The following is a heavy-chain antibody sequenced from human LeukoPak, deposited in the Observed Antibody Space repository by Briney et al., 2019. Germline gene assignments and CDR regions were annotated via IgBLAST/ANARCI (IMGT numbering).Heavy chain of an antibody. V-gene: IGHV4-39*07. Sequence: SETLSLTCTVSGGSISSSSYYWGWIRQPPGKGLEWIGSIYYSGSTYYNPSLKSRVTISVDTSKNQFSLKLSSVTAADTAVYYCARDRADIVVVVAATRDLYYMDVWGKGTTVTVSS. CDR1: GGSISSSSYY. J-gene: IGHJ6*03. CDR3: ARDRADIVVVVAATRDLYYMDV. CDR2: IYYSGST. D-gene: IGHD2-15*01.